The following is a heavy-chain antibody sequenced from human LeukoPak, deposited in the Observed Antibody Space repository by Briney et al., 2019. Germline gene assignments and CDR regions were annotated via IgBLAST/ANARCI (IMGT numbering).Heavy chain of an antibody. CDR2: MNPNSGNT. V-gene: IGHV1-8*01. CDR1: GYTFTSYD. D-gene: IGHD6-13*01. CDR3: AILISSQYSSSWYRAYYYYYGMDV. J-gene: IGHJ6*02. Sequence: ASVKVSCKASGYTFTSYDINWVRQATGQGLEWMGWMNPNSGNTGYAQKFQGRVTMTRNTSISTAYTELSSLRSEDTAVYYCAILISSQYSSSWYRAYYYYYGMDVWGQGTTVTVSS.